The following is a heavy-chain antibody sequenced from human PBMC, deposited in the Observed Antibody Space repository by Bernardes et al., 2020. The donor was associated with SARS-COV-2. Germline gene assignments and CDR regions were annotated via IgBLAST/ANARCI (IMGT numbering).Heavy chain of an antibody. CDR3: AREGVGIAAAGPYYYYGMDV. CDR2: INPNSGGT. D-gene: IGHD6-13*01. Sequence: ASVKVSCKASGYTFTGYYMHWVRQAPGQGLEWMGWINPNSGGTNYAQKFQGRVTMTRDTSISTAYMELSRLRSDDTAVYYCAREGVGIAAAGPYYYYGMDVWGQGTTVTVSS. V-gene: IGHV1-2*02. J-gene: IGHJ6*02. CDR1: GYTFTGYY.